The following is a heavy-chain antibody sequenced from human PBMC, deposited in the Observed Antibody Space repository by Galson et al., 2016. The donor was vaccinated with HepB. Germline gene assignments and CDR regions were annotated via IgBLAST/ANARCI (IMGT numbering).Heavy chain of an antibody. J-gene: IGHJ1*01. D-gene: IGHD3-3*01. CDR2: TGGSGETT. Sequence: SLRLSCAASGLTVRYAVSWVRQAPGKGLQWVSSTGGSGETTSYADSVKGRVTISRDNAKNILFLEMNNLRAEDSALYYCATLWGVFGVDQFFQRWGRGTLVTVSS. V-gene: IGHV3-23*01. CDR3: ATLWGVFGVDQFFQR. CDR1: GLTVRYA.